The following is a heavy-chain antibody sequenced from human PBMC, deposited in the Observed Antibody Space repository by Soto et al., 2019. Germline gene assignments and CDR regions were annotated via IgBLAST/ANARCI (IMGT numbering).Heavy chain of an antibody. CDR3: TRDRLHYYDSSGYSYYYYGMDV. J-gene: IGHJ6*02. Sequence: GGSLRLACAASRFTFSDYAMSWVRQVPGKGLEWVSVMSAVGGNTYYADSVKGRFTISRDNSKSIAYLQMNSLKTEDTAVYYCTRDRLHYYDSSGYSYYYYGMDVWGQGTTVTVSS. CDR1: RFTFSDYA. CDR2: MSAVGGNT. D-gene: IGHD3-22*01. V-gene: IGHV3-23*01.